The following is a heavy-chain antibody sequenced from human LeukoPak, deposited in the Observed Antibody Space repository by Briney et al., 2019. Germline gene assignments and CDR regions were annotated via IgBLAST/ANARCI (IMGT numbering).Heavy chain of an antibody. J-gene: IGHJ4*02. CDR1: GFTVSSNY. CDR3: ASTAGFDSSGYTDY. CDR2: IYSGGST. Sequence: GGSLRLSCAASGFTVSSNYMSWVRQAPGKGLEWVSVIYSGGSTYYADSVKGRFTISRDNSKNTLYLQMSSLRAEDTAVYYCASTAGFDSSGYTDYWGQGTLVTVSS. D-gene: IGHD3-22*01. V-gene: IGHV3-66*01.